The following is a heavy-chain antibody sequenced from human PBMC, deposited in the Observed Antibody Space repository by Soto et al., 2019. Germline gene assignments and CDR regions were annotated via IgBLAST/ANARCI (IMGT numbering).Heavy chain of an antibody. Sequence: QVQLQQWGAGLLKPSETLSLTCAVYGGSFSGYYWSWIRQPPGKGLEWIGEINHSGSTNYNPSLXRXPXIXIDTSKTQFSRQLSSVTAADTAVYYCARGWGRISDYWGQGALVAVSS. V-gene: IGHV4-34*01. CDR2: INHSGST. CDR3: ARGWGRISDY. J-gene: IGHJ4*02. CDR1: GGSFSGYY. D-gene: IGHD7-27*01.